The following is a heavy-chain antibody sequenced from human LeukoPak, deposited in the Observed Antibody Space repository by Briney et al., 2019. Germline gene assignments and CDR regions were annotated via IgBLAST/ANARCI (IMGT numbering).Heavy chain of an antibody. J-gene: IGHJ4*02. CDR1: GYSFTSYG. CDR3: ARGRAAADDFDY. D-gene: IGHD6-13*01. Sequence: ASVKVSCKAFGYSFTSYGINWVRQAPGQGLEWMGWISTYSGNIKYGQKFQGRVTMTRDTSTGTAYMQLRSLTSDDTAMYYCARGRAAADDFDYWARERWSPSP. V-gene: IGHV1-18*04. CDR2: ISTYSGNI.